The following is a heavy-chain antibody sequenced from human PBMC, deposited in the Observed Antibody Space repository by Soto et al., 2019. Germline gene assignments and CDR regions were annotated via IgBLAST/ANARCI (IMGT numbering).Heavy chain of an antibody. V-gene: IGHV3-21*01. CDR3: ARLGWLQLKPFDY. J-gene: IGHJ4*02. Sequence: VGSLRLSCAASGFTFSSYSMNWVRQAPGKGLEWVSSISSSSSYIYYADSVKGRFTISRDNAKNSLYLQMNSLRAEDTAVYYCARLGWLQLKPFDYWGQGTLVTVSS. CDR2: ISSSSSYI. D-gene: IGHD5-12*01. CDR1: GFTFSSYS.